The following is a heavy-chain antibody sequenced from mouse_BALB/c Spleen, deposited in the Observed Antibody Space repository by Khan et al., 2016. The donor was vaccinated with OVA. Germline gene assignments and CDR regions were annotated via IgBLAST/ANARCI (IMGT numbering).Heavy chain of an antibody. Sequence: EVQLQESGPELVKPGASVKMSCKASGYTFTSYVMHWVKQKPGQGLEWIGYISPNSDGSNYNEKFRGKATLTSDKSSSTAYMELSSLPSEDSAVYYCLRTLYYYGSAYEGFAYWGQGTLVTVSA. V-gene: IGHV1S136*01. CDR1: GYTFTSYV. CDR3: LRTLYYYGSAYEGFAY. D-gene: IGHD1-1*01. J-gene: IGHJ3*01. CDR2: ISPNSDGS.